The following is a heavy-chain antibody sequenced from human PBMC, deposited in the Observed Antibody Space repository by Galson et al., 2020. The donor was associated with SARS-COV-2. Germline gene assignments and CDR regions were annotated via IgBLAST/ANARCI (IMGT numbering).Heavy chain of an antibody. CDR3: ARDNRIRWFGELYYFDY. D-gene: IGHD3-10*01. CDR2: IYYSGST. Sequence: SETLSLTCTVSGGSISSSSYYWGWLRQPPGKGLEWIGSIYYSGSTYYNPSLKRRVTISVDTSKNQFSLKLSSVTAADTAVYYCARDNRIRWFGELYYFDYWGQGTLVTVSS. J-gene: IGHJ4*02. V-gene: IGHV4-39*07. CDR1: GGSISSSSYY.